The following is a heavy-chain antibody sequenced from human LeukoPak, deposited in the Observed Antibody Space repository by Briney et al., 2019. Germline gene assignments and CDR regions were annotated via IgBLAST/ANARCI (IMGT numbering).Heavy chain of an antibody. CDR3: AKRDGSLATRWYFDY. CDR1: GFTFSTYA. CDR2: LSGSAGSK. V-gene: IGHV3-23*01. D-gene: IGHD2-15*01. J-gene: IGHJ4*02. Sequence: GGSLRLSCAASGFTFSTYAMSWVRQAPGKGLEWVSALSGSAGSKFYADSVKGRFTISRDNSKTTLYLKMNSLRAEDTAIYYCAKRDGSLATRWYFDYWGQGARVTVSS.